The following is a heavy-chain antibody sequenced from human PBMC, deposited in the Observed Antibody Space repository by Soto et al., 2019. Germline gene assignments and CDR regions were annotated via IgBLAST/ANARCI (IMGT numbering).Heavy chain of an antibody. CDR2: IYYSGST. J-gene: IGHJ5*02. V-gene: IGHV4-61*01. CDR3: SGGPPRVHWFDP. Sequence: SETLSLTCTVSGAYVSSGTYYWSWIRQPPGKGLEWIGDIYYSGSTKYNPSLQSRVTISVDTSNNQFSLKLSSVTAADTAVYFCSGGPPRVHWFDPWGQGTLVTVSS. CDR1: GAYVSSGTYY.